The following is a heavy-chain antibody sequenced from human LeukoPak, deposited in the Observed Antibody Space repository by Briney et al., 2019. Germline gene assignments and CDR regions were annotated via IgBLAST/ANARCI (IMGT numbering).Heavy chain of an antibody. J-gene: IGHJ4*02. D-gene: IGHD4-17*01. Sequence: SETLSLTCTVSGGSISSSSYYWGWIRQPPGKGLEWIGSIYYSGSTYYNPSLKSRVTISVDTSKNQFSLKLSSVTAADTAVYYCARRTVTRGYFDYWGQGTLVTVSS. CDR2: IYYSGST. CDR3: ARRTVTRGYFDY. CDR1: GGSISSSSYY. V-gene: IGHV4-39*01.